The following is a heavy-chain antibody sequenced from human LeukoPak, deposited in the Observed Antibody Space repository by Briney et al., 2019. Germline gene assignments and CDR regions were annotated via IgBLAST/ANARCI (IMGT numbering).Heavy chain of an antibody. V-gene: IGHV3-20*01. Sequence: PGGSLRLSCAAAGFTFDDYGMSWVRQVPGKGLEWGSAINWNGGSTGYADSVKGRFTISRDNAKNSLYLQMNSLRVEDTGLYLCARAAYSSGWYLDYWGQGTLVTVSS. CDR2: INWNGGST. J-gene: IGHJ4*02. CDR3: ARAAYSSGWYLDY. CDR1: GFTFDDYG. D-gene: IGHD6-19*01.